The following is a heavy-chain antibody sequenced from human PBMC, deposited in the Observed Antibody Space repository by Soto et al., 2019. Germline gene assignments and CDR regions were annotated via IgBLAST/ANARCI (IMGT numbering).Heavy chain of an antibody. D-gene: IGHD3-3*02. Sequence: QVQLRESGPGLVKPSGTLSLTCAVSGGSISSSNWWSWVRQPPGKGLEWIGEIYHSGSTNYNPSLKSRVTISVDKAKDQFSPKLGSGTAADKGVYYWARVLGDDAFDILGQGTMVPVSS. CDR2: IYHSGST. J-gene: IGHJ3*02. V-gene: IGHV4-4*02. CDR1: GGSISSSNW. CDR3: ARVLGDDAFDI.